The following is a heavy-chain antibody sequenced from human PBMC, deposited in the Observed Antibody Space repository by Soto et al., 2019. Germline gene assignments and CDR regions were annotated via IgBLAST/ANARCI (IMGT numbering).Heavy chain of an antibody. Sequence: GRSLKISCNGSGYIFTTYWIAWVRQMPGKGLEWMGIIFPRDSDTRYSPSFQGQVTISADKSLSTAYLQWSSLEASDTAMYYCARSYYDSSGYYYDMDHWGQGTQVTV. CDR3: ARSYYDSSGYYYDMDH. V-gene: IGHV5-51*03. J-gene: IGHJ4*02. CDR2: IFPRDSDT. CDR1: GYIFTTYW. D-gene: IGHD3-22*01.